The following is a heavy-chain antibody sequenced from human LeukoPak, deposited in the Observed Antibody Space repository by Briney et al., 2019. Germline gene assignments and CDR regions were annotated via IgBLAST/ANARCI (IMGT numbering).Heavy chain of an antibody. CDR2: IIPILGIA. D-gene: IGHD3-22*01. CDR3: ASRSITSDSSGYYEYFQH. V-gene: IGHV1-69*04. J-gene: IGHJ1*01. CDR1: GGTFSSYA. Sequence: SVKVSCKASGGTFSSYAISWVRQAPGQGLEWMGRIIPILGIANYAQKFQGRVTITADKSTGTAYMELSSLRSEDTAVYYCASRSITSDSSGYYEYFQHWGQGTLVTASS.